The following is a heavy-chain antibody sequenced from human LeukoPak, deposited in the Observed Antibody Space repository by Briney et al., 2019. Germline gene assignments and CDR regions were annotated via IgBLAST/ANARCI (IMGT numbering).Heavy chain of an antibody. D-gene: IGHD6-19*01. CDR2: IYYSGST. Sequence: PSETLSLTCAVYGGSFSGYYWSWIRQPPGKGLEWIGSIYYSGSTYYNPSLKSRVTISVDTSKNQFSLKLSSVTATDTAVYYCARRPAGAEVDYWGQGTLVTVSS. CDR3: ARRPAGAEVDY. J-gene: IGHJ4*02. CDR1: GGSFSGYY. V-gene: IGHV4-34*01.